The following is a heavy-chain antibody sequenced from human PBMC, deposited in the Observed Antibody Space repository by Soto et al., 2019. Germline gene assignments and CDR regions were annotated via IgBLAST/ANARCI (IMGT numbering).Heavy chain of an antibody. CDR3: ATAFLGNYYYYYRDV. V-gene: IGHV1-8*01. J-gene: IGHJ6*03. CDR1: GYTFTSYD. Sequence: QVQLVQSGAEVKKPGASVKVSCKASGYTFTSYDINWVRQATGQGLEWMGWMNPNSGNTGYAQKFQGRVTMTRNTPIGTPYMKLSSLRSEDTAVYYCATAFLGNYYYYYRDVWGKGTTVTVSS. D-gene: IGHD3-10*01. CDR2: MNPNSGNT.